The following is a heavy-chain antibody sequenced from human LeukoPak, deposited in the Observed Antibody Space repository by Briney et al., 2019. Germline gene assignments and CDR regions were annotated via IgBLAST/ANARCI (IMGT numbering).Heavy chain of an antibody. J-gene: IGHJ4*02. CDR2: ISYDGRNK. CDR1: GFTFIGYP. Sequence: GGALRLSCAASGFTFIGYPMRWVRQAPGKGLEWVAVISYDGRNKYYADSVKGRFTISRDNSKKILYLQMNSLRPEDTAVYFCARDLIGGVTLEPYYFDFWGQGTLVSVSS. CDR3: ARDLIGGVTLEPYYFDF. V-gene: IGHV3-30*04. D-gene: IGHD3-16*01.